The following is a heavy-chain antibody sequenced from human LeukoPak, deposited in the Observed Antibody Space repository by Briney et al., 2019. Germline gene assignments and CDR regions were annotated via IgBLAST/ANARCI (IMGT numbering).Heavy chain of an antibody. CDR3: ARKDYFGSGIYFFDY. J-gene: IGHJ4*02. D-gene: IGHD3-10*01. Sequence: ASVKVSCKASGYTFTDYYMHWVRQAPGQRLEWMGWINPANGDTGYSKKFQGRVTITRDTSASTAYMELSSLSSEDTALYYCARKDYFGSGIYFFDYWGQGALVTVSS. CDR1: GYTFTDYY. CDR2: INPANGDT. V-gene: IGHV1-3*01.